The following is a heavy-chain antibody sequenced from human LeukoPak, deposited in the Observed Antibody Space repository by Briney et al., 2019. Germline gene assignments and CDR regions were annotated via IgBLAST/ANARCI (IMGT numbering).Heavy chain of an antibody. CDR1: GFSFSSYG. CDR3: ARTRWFPDAFDI. CDR2: IWYDGSNK. J-gene: IGHJ3*02. D-gene: IGHD3-10*01. V-gene: IGHV3-33*08. Sequence: GGSLRLSCAASGFSFSSYGMHWVRQAPGKGLEWVAVIWYDGSNKYYADSVKGRFTISRDNSKNTLYLQMNSLRAEDTAVYYCARTRWFPDAFDIWGQGTIVTVSS.